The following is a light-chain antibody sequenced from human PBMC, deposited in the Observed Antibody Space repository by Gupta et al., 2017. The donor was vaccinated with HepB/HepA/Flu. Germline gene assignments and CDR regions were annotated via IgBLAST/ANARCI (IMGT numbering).Light chain of an antibody. V-gene: IGLV1-44*01. J-gene: IGLJ3*02. CDR1: SSNIGGNT. CDR3: AAWDDNLNGWM. Sequence: QSVLTQPPSLSGTPGQRVTISCSRSSSNIGGNTVNWYQQLPGTAPKLLIYSNNQRPSGVPDRFSGSKSGPSASLAISGLQSDDEADYYCAAWDDNLNGWMFGGGTKLTVL. CDR2: SNN.